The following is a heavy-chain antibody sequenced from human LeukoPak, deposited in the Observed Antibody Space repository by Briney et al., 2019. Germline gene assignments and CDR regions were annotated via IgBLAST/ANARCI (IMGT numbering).Heavy chain of an antibody. Sequence: GGSLRLSCVASGFTFSSYAMIWVRQAPGRGLEWVGFIRSKAYGGTTEYAASVKGRFTISRDDSKSIAYLQMNSLKTEDTAVYYCTKHAGWGSGSYYFRWGQGTLVTVSS. J-gene: IGHJ4*02. V-gene: IGHV3-49*04. CDR3: TKHAGWGSGSYYFR. D-gene: IGHD3-10*01. CDR1: GFTFSSYA. CDR2: IRSKAYGGTT.